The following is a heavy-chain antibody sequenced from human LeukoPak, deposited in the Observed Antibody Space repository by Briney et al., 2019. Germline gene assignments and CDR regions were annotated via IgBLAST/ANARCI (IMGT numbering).Heavy chain of an antibody. Sequence: GGSLRLSCAASGFTFRDYWMSWVRQAPGKGLEWVANIKEDGSEKHYVDSVKGRFTISRDNAKNSLYLQMNSLRAEDMALYYCAKARDYDFWSGFDYWGQGTLVTVSS. CDR3: AKARDYDFWSGFDY. CDR1: GFTFRDYW. CDR2: IKEDGSEK. V-gene: IGHV3-7*03. D-gene: IGHD3-3*01. J-gene: IGHJ4*02.